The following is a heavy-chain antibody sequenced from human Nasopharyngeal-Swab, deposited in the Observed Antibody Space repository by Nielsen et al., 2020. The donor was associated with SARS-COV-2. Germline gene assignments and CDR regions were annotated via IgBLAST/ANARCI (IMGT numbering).Heavy chain of an antibody. D-gene: IGHD1-20*01. CDR2: IYSGGST. J-gene: IGHJ6*02. CDR3: ARTQSDNWNDEGSPYYYSVMDV. V-gene: IGHV3-66*01. Sequence: GESLKISCAASGFTVSSNYMSWVRQAPGKGLEWVSVIYSGGSTYYADSVKGRFTISRDNSKNTLYLQMNSLRAEDTAVYYCARTQSDNWNDEGSPYYYSVMDVWGQGTTVTVSS. CDR1: GFTVSSNY.